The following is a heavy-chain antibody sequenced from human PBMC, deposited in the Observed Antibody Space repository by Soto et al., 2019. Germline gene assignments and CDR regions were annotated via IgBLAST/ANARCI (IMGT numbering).Heavy chain of an antibody. CDR2: INAGNGNT. V-gene: IGHV1-3*01. CDR1: GYTFNSHA. D-gene: IGHD3-10*02. J-gene: IGHJ5*02. Sequence: ASVKVSCKASGYTFNSHAIHWVRQAPGQRPEWLGWINAGNGNTYYSEKFEGRVTFTRDTAATTVNMELTSLTSEDTAIYYCGRDQSGIGYYVDWFDPSGQGTLVTVSS. CDR3: GRDQSGIGYYVDWFDP.